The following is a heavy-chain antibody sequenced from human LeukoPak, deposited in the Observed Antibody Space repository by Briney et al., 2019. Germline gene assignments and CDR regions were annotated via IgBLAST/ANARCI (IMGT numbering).Heavy chain of an antibody. Sequence: PGGSLRLSCAASGFTFTTYNMNWVRQASGKGLEWVSYISTTSSNIYYADSVEGRFTISRDNAKNLLYLQMDSLRDEDTAVYYCSRDGGFWSAYPLDYWGQGTLVTVSA. D-gene: IGHD3-3*01. V-gene: IGHV3-48*02. CDR1: GFTFTTYN. CDR3: SRDGGFWSAYPLDY. J-gene: IGHJ4*02. CDR2: ISTTSSNI.